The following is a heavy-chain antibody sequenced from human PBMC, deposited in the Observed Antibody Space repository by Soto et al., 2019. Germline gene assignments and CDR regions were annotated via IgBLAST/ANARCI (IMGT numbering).Heavy chain of an antibody. D-gene: IGHD3-22*01. Sequence: PGESLKISCKGSGYSFSSYWSGWVRQMPGKGLEWMGIIYPGDSDTRYSPSFQGQVTISADKSISTAYLQWSSLKASDTAMYYCARRDDSHHPDAFDIWGQGTMVTVSS. CDR3: ARRDDSHHPDAFDI. V-gene: IGHV5-51*01. CDR2: IYPGDSDT. J-gene: IGHJ3*02. CDR1: GYSFSSYW.